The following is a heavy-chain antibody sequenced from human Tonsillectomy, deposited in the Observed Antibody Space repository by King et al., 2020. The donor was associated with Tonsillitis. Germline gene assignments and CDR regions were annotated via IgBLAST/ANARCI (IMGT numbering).Heavy chain of an antibody. V-gene: IGHV3-21*01. D-gene: IGHD3/OR15-3a*01. CDR1: GFTFSDCH. Sequence: VQLVESGGGLVKPGGSLRLSCAASGFTFSDCHMNWVRQAPGKGLEWVASISYDLSDIFYADSVKGRFTISRDNARASLYLQMTNLRAEDTAVYYCARVWTGNTMDMWGQGTMVTVSS. CDR3: ARVWTGNTMDM. J-gene: IGHJ3*02. CDR2: ISYDLSDI.